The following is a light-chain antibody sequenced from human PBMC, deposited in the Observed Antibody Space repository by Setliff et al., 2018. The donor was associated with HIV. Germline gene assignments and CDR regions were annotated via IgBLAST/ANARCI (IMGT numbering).Light chain of an antibody. J-gene: IGLJ1*01. CDR2: DVS. CDR3: SSYTNTPLYV. Sequence: QSVLTQPASVSGSPGQSITISCTGTSSDVGSYNLVSWYQQHPGKAPKVMISDVSNRPSGVSNRFSGSKSGNTASLTISGLQAEDEADYYCSSYTNTPLYVFGTGTKVTVL. V-gene: IGLV2-14*02. CDR1: SSDVGSYNL.